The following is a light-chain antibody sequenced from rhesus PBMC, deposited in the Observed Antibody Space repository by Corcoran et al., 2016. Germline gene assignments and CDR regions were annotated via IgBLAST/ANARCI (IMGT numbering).Light chain of an antibody. V-gene: IGKV1S12*01. Sequence: DIQMTQSPSALSASVGDRVTISCRASQNIDRNLAWYQQKPGKAPKLLIYAASNSQTGIPSRFSGSGSGTDFTLTISNLQPKDSAAYYCPLYYDNPLTFCGGTKVGIK. J-gene: IGKJ4*01. CDR3: PLYYDNPLT. CDR2: AAS. CDR1: QNIDRN.